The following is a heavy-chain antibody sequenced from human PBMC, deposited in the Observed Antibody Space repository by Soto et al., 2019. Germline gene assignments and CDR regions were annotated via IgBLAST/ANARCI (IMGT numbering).Heavy chain of an antibody. J-gene: IGHJ4*02. Sequence: GGSLRLSCAASGFTFSSYAMSWVRQAPGKGLEWVSAISGSGGSTYYANSVKGRFTISRDNSKNTLYLQMNSLRAEDTAVYYCAKVLPHTRVYSGSDYWGQGTLVTVSS. CDR1: GFTFSSYA. CDR3: AKVLPHTRVYSGSDY. V-gene: IGHV3-23*01. D-gene: IGHD1-26*01. CDR2: ISGSGGST.